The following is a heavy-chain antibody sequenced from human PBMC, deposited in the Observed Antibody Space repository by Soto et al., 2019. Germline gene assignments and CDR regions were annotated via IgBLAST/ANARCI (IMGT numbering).Heavy chain of an antibody. V-gene: IGHV1-69*13. CDR2: IIPIFGTA. CDR1: GGTFSSYA. J-gene: IGHJ5*02. D-gene: IGHD2-2*01. CDR3: ARDIGYCISTSCPPIRVS. Sequence: SVKVSCKASGGTFSSYAISWVRQAPGQGLEWMGGIIPIFGTANYAQKFQGRVTITADESTSTAYMELSSLRSEDTAVYYCARDIGYCISTSCPPIRVSWGQGTLVTVSS.